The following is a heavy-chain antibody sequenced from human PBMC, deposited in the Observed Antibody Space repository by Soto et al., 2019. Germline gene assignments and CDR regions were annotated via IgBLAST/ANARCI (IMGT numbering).Heavy chain of an antibody. CDR2: INHSGST. CDR3: ARVRCSGGSCYLLDY. J-gene: IGHJ4*02. Sequence: SETLSLTCAVYGGSFSGYYWSWIRQPPGKGLEWIGEINHSGSTNYNPSLKSRVTISVDTSKNQFSLKLSSVTAADTAVYYCARVRCSGGSCYLLDYWGQGTLVTVSS. D-gene: IGHD2-15*01. V-gene: IGHV4-34*01. CDR1: GGSFSGYY.